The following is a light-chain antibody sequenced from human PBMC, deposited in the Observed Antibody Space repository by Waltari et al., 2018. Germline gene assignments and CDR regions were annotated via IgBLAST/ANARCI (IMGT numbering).Light chain of an antibody. V-gene: IGLV2-14*01. Sequence: QSALTQPASVSGSPGQSITISCPGTDSDVGAYDFVSWYQHHPGKAPPLIIYAVSNRPSGISNRFSASKSGNTASLTISGLQAEDEADYYCSSYTPSSAHGVFGTGTRVTVL. CDR2: AVS. CDR1: DSDVGAYDF. CDR3: SSYTPSSAHGV. J-gene: IGLJ1*01.